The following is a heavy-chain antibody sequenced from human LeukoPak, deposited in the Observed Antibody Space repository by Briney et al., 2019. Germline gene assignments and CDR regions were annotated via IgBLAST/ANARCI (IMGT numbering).Heavy chain of an antibody. CDR3: ARDSTTGYSSAFDI. J-gene: IGHJ3*02. CDR1: GFTFSSYW. D-gene: IGHD6-13*01. V-gene: IGHV3-7*01. CDR2: IKQDGSEK. Sequence: GGSLRLSCAASGFTFSSYWMSWVRQAPGKGLEWVANIKQDGSEKYYVDSVKGRFTISRDNAKNSLYLQMNSLRAEDTAVYYCARDSTTGYSSAFDIWGQGTMVTVSS.